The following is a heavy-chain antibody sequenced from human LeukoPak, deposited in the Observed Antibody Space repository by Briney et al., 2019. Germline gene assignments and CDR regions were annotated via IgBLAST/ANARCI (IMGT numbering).Heavy chain of an antibody. V-gene: IGHV1-69*13. CDR2: IIPFLGTT. J-gene: IGHJ4*02. D-gene: IGHD2-21*01. Sequence: ASVKVSCKASGGVFTTYAISWVRQAPGQGLEWMGGIIPFLGTTNYAQKFQGRVTITADEPSRTAYMELTYLRSDDTAVYYCTIIPNVILFTHYFEYWGQGTLVTVSS. CDR3: TIIPNVILFTHYFEY. CDR1: GGVFTTYA.